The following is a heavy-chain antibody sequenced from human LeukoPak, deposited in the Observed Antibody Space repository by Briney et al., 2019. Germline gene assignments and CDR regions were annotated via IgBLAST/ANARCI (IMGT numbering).Heavy chain of an antibody. CDR2: ISSSSSTI. D-gene: IGHD3-10*01. Sequence: PGGSLRLSCAASGFTFSSYSMNWVRQAPGKGLEWVSYISSSSSTIYYADSVKGRFTISRDNAKNSLYLQMNSLRAEDTAVYYCARDGPRGGFDYWGQGTLVTVSS. CDR3: ARDGPRGGFDY. J-gene: IGHJ4*02. V-gene: IGHV3-48*01. CDR1: GFTFSSYS.